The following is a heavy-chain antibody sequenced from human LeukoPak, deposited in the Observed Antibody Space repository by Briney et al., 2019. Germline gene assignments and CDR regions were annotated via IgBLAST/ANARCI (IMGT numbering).Heavy chain of an antibody. CDR2: INSDGSST. Sequence: GGSLRLSCAASQFTFSNYWMHWVRQGAGEGLVWVSRINSDGSSTNYADSVKGRFTISRDNSKNTLYLQMNSLRAEDTAVYYCAKGSYYSGSYYRGSGYWGQGTLVTVSS. V-gene: IGHV3-74*01. CDR3: AKGSYYSGSYYRGSGY. CDR1: QFTFSNYW. D-gene: IGHD1-26*01. J-gene: IGHJ4*02.